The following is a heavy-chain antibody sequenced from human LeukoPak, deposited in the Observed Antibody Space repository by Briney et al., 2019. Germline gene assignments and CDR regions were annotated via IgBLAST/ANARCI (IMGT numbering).Heavy chain of an antibody. J-gene: IGHJ6*02. V-gene: IGHV3-23*01. CDR3: AEVQGQYYYYYTMDV. CDR1: GFTFSNYA. Sequence: SGGSLRLSCAASGFTFSNYAMTWVRQAPGKGLEWVSAITGGSGSSTSFADSVKGRFTISRDNSKNTLCLQTNSLRAEDTAVYYCAEVQGQYYYYYTMDVWGQGTTVTVSS. CDR2: ITGGSGSST.